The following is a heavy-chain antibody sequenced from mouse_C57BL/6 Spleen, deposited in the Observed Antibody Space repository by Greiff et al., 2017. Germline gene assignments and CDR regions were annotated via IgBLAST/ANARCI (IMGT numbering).Heavy chain of an antibody. J-gene: IGHJ3*01. D-gene: IGHD2-4*01. Sequence: EVMLVESGGGLVKPGGSLKLSCAASGFTFSSYAMSWVRQTPEKRLEWVATISDGGSYTYYPDNVKGRFTISRDNAKNNLYLQMSHLKSEDTAMYYCARDYDYSAWFAYWGQGTLVTVSA. CDR3: ARDYDYSAWFAY. V-gene: IGHV5-4*01. CDR1: GFTFSSYA. CDR2: ISDGGSYT.